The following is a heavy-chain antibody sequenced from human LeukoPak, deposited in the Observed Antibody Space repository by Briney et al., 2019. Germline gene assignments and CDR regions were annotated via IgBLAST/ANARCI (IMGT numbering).Heavy chain of an antibody. Sequence: GGSLRLSCAGSGFIFGGYGMHWFRQTPGKGLEWVAVIAYDGSRAFYADSVKGRFSISRDNSKNTMSVQMDDLRAEDTAVYYCTRYNNDHFDYWGQGTLVTVSS. J-gene: IGHJ4*02. CDR1: GFIFGGYG. D-gene: IGHD1-14*01. CDR3: TRYNNDHFDY. CDR2: IAYDGSRA. V-gene: IGHV3-33*01.